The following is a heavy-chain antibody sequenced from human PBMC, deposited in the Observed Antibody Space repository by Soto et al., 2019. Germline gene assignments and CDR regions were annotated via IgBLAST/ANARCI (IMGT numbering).Heavy chain of an antibody. Sequence: LSCAASGFTFSDYFMSWIRQAPGKGLEWVSFISGSSDNIKYADSVKGRFTISRDNAKNSLYLQMNSLRAEDTAVYYCVRDSARIVVVPRVDGDNWLDPWGQGTLVTVSS. D-gene: IGHD2-2*01. J-gene: IGHJ5*02. CDR2: ISGSSDNI. CDR1: GFTFSDYF. CDR3: VRDSARIVVVPRVDGDNWLDP. V-gene: IGHV3-11*06.